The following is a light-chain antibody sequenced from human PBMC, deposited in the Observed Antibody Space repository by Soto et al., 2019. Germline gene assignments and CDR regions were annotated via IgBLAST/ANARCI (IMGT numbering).Light chain of an antibody. CDR2: DVS. CDR3: GSYTSSSTRV. J-gene: IGLJ1*01. V-gene: IGLV2-14*01. CDR1: SSDVGGYNY. Sequence: QSVLTQPASVSGSPGQSITISCTGTSSDVGGYNYVSWYQQHPGKAPKLMIYDVSNRPSGVSNRFSGSKSGNTASLTNSGLQAEDEADYYCGSYTSSSTRVFGTGTRSPS.